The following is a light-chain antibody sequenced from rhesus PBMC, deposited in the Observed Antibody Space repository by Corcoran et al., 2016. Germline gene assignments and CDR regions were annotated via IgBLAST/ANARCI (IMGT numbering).Light chain of an antibody. CDR2: WAS. Sequence: DIMMTQSPDSLAVSLGERVTINCKSSQSLLYSSNNKNYLAWYQQKPGQTPKVLIYWASTRESGVPNRFRGNGSGTDFTLTVSGLESEDVAVYYCQQYYRPPVTFGGGTKVEIK. V-gene: IGKV4-1*01. J-gene: IGKJ4*01. CDR1: QSLLYSSNNKNY. CDR3: QQYYRPPVT.